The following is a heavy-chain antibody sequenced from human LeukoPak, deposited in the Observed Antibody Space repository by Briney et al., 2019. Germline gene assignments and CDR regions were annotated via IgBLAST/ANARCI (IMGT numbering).Heavy chain of an antibody. J-gene: IGHJ6*02. V-gene: IGHV3-33*01. CDR1: GFTFNTFG. D-gene: IGHD2-15*01. Sequence: TGRSLRLSCAASGFTFNTFGMNWVRQAPGKGLEWVAVICYDGSNKYYADSVKGRFTISRDNSKSTLYLQVNSLRAEDAGVYYCARISCTGGSCRPYSYYDMDDWGQGTTVTVSS. CDR2: ICYDGSNK. CDR3: ARISCTGGSCRPYSYYDMDD.